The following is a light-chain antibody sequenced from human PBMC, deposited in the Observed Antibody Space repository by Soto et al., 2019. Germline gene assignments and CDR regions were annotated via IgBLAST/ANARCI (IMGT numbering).Light chain of an antibody. CDR2: DVT. CDR1: SSDVGGYDY. J-gene: IGLJ1*01. Sequence: QSVLTQAPSVSGSPGQSGTISCTGSSSDVGGYDYVSWYQQHPGKAPKLLIYDVTKRPSGVPDRFSGSKSGNTASLTISGLQAEDEADFFCCSYGGSFPYVFGTGTKVTV. CDR3: CSYGGSFPYV. V-gene: IGLV2-11*01.